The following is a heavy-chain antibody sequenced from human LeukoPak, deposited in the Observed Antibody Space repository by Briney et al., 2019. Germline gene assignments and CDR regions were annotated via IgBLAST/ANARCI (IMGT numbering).Heavy chain of an antibody. D-gene: IGHD5-24*01. Sequence: ASVKVSCKASGGTCSSYAISWVRQTPGQGLEWMGWINPNSGGTNYAQKFQGRVTMTRDTSISTAYMELSRLRSDDTAVYYCARDLGERWLHLYMRAAFDIWGQGTMVTVSS. CDR3: ARDLGERWLHLYMRAAFDI. V-gene: IGHV1-2*02. CDR1: GGTCSSYA. J-gene: IGHJ3*02. CDR2: INPNSGGT.